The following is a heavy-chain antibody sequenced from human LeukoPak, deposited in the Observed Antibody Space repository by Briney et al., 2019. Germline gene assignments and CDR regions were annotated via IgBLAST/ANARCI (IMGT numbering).Heavy chain of an antibody. CDR3: AGRITGYSSGYVF. D-gene: IGHD5-18*01. CDR1: GFIFSKSS. J-gene: IGHJ4*02. CDR2: ISGSAHKI. V-gene: IGHV3-23*01. Sequence: GGSLRLSCEASGFIFSKSSMSWVRQAPGKGLDWVSVISGSAHKIRYADSVRGRFTISRDNSENTVYLQMNNLRGEDTAIYYCAGRITGYSSGYVFWGQGTLVTVSS.